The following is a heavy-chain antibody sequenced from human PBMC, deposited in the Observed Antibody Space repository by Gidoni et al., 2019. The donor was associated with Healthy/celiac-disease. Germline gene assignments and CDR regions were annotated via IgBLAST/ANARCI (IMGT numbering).Heavy chain of an antibody. V-gene: IGHV3-15*01. Sequence: EVPLVESGGGLVKPGGSLRLSCAASGFTFSNACMSWVRQAPGKGLEWVGRIKSKTDGGTTDYAAPVKGRFTISRDDSKNTLYLQMNSLKTEDTAVYYCTTDLYYYDSSGYSWGQGTLVTVSS. CDR1: GFTFSNAC. D-gene: IGHD3-22*01. CDR2: IKSKTDGGTT. J-gene: IGHJ4*02. CDR3: TTDLYYYDSSGYS.